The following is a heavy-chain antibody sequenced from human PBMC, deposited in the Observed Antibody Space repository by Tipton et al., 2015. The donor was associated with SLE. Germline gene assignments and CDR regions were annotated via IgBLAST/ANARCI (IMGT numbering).Heavy chain of an antibody. Sequence: LSLTCAVYGGSFSGYYWNWVRQAPGKGLVWVSRINSDGSSTSYADSVKGRFTISRDNAKNTLYLQMNSLRAEDTAVYYCASVLEYSSSFNLYYYYGMDVWGQGTTVTVSS. J-gene: IGHJ6*02. CDR1: GGSFSGYY. CDR2: INSDGSST. V-gene: IGHV3-74*01. D-gene: IGHD6-6*01. CDR3: ASVLEYSSSFNLYYYYGMDV.